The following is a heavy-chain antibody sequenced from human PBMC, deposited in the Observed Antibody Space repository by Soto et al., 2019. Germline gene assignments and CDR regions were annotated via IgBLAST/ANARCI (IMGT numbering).Heavy chain of an antibody. V-gene: IGHV3-21*01. J-gene: IGHJ4*02. Sequence: EVQLVESGGGLVKPGGSLRLSCAASGFTFNSYSMNWVRQAPGKGLEWVSSISSASTSIYYADSVKGRFTISRDNAKNSLYLQMNSLGAEDTAVYYCARARGSATGYDDYWGQGTLVTVSS. D-gene: IGHD2-15*01. CDR1: GFTFNSYS. CDR3: ARARGSATGYDDY. CDR2: ISSASTSI.